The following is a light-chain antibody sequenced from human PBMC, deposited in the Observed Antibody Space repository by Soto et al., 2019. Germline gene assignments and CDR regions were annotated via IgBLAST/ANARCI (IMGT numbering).Light chain of an antibody. CDR1: QSISSY. Sequence: DIQMTQSPSSLSASVGDRVTITCRASQSISSYLNWYQQQPGKAPKVLIYGASSLQSGVPSRFSGSGSGTDFTLTIASLHPEDFATYSCQQTYSSPYTFGQGTKLEIK. V-gene: IGKV1-39*01. CDR2: GAS. J-gene: IGKJ2*01. CDR3: QQTYSSPYT.